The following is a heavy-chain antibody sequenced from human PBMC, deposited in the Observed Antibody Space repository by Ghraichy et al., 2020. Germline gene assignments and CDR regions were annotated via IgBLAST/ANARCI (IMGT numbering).Heavy chain of an antibody. Sequence: GGSLRLSCAASGFTFSNYDMHWVRQAPGKGLEWLTFIRFDGISKYYADSVKGRFTVSRDNSKNTLYLQMNSLRSDDTAVYYCTKDPAGEYNGSGSYGDYWGQGTLITVSS. CDR3: TKDPAGEYNGSGSYGDY. CDR1: GFTFSNYD. CDR2: IRFDGISK. V-gene: IGHV3-30*02. J-gene: IGHJ4*02. D-gene: IGHD3-10*01.